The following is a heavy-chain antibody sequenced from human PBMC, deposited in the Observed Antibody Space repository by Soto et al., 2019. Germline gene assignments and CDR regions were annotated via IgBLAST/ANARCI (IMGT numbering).Heavy chain of an antibody. D-gene: IGHD3-9*01. CDR3: ATFALVDSPGHYFYAMDV. V-gene: IGHV3-23*01. CDR2: ISGSGGST. Sequence: EVQLLKSGGGLVQPGGSLRLSCAASGFTFSTYAMSWVRQAPGKGLEWVSGISGSGGSTYYADSVKGRFTISRDNSNNPQYLQISTLRAEDTAVYYCATFALVDSPGHYFYAMDVWGQGTTVTVCS. CDR1: GFTFSTYA. J-gene: IGHJ6*02.